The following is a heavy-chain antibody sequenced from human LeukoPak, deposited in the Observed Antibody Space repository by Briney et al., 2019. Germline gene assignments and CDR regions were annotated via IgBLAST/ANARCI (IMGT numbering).Heavy chain of an antibody. CDR3: ASGSSWPRLVQVQRSSRWFDP. D-gene: IGHD6-19*01. J-gene: IGHJ5*02. V-gene: IGHV4-34*01. Sequence: ETLSLTCAVYGGSFSGYYWSWIRQHPGKGLEWIGEINHSGSTNYYPSPKRRVTISVDTSKNQFSLKLSSVTAADTAVYYCASGSSWPRLVQVQRSSRWFDPWGQGTLVTVSS. CDR1: GGSFSGYY. CDR2: INHSGST.